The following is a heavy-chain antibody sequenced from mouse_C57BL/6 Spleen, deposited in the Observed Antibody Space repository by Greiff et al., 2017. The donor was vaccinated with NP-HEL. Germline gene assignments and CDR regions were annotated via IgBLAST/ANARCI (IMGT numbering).Heavy chain of an antibody. CDR3: AREGSPGAY. Sequence: QVQLQQSGAELARPGASVKLSCKASGYTFTSYGISWVKQRTGQGLEWIGEIYPRSGNTYYNEKFKGKATLTADKSSSTAYMELRSLTSEDSAVYLCAREGSPGAYWGQGTLVTVSA. CDR1: GYTFTSYG. CDR2: IYPRSGNT. J-gene: IGHJ3*01. V-gene: IGHV1-81*01. D-gene: IGHD6-1*01.